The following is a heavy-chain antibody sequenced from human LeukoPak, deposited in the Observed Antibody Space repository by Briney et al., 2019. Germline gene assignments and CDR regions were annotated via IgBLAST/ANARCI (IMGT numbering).Heavy chain of an antibody. J-gene: IGHJ6*02. CDR2: ISSNGGST. CDR3: ARDRVKPQLPYYGMDV. V-gene: IGHV3-64*01. Sequence: GGSLRLSCAASGFTFSSYAMHWVRQAPGKGLEYVSAISSNGGSTYYANSVKGRFTISRDNSKNTLYLQMGSLRAEDMAVYYCARDRVKPQLPYYGMDVWGPGTTVTVSS. CDR1: GFTFSSYA. D-gene: IGHD6-13*01.